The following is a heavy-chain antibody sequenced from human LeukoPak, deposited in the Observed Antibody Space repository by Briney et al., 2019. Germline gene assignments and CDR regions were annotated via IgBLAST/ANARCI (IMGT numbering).Heavy chain of an antibody. CDR1: GYTFTSYD. CDR2: MNPNSGNT. D-gene: IGHD2-21*01. CDR3: ARGLGEKETRTKGKKYYFDY. J-gene: IGHJ4*02. V-gene: IGHV1-8*01. Sequence: ASVKVPCKASGYTFTSYDINWVRQATGQGLEWMGWMNPNSGNTGYAQKFQGRVTMARNTSISTAYMELSSLRSEDTAVYYCARGLGEKETRTKGKKYYFDYWGQGTLVTVSS.